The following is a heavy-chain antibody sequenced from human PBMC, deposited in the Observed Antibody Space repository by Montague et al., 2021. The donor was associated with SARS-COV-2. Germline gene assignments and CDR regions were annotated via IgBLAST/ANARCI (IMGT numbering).Heavy chain of an antibody. V-gene: IGHV3-20*01. CDR1: GFTFDDYG. Sequence: SLRLSCAASGFTFDDYGMSWVRQAPGKGLEWVSGINWNGGSTGYADSLKGRFTISRDNAKNSLYLQMNSPRAEDTALYHCARAASTGFWSGYYYWGQGTLVTVSS. D-gene: IGHD3-3*01. CDR2: INWNGGST. J-gene: IGHJ4*02. CDR3: ARAASTGFWSGYYY.